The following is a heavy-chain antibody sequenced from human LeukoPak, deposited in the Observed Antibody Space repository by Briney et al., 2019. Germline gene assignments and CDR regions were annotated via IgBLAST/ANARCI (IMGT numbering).Heavy chain of an antibody. V-gene: IGHV1-2*02. J-gene: IGHJ5*02. CDR1: GYTFTNYY. Sequence: ASVKVSCKASGYTFTNYYMHWVRQAPGQGLEWMGWINANSGATNYAQKFQGRVTMTRDTSISTAYMELSRLRSDDTAVYYCARSVLRNWFDPWGQGTLVTVSS. CDR2: INANSGAT. D-gene: IGHD2/OR15-2a*01. CDR3: ARSVLRNWFDP.